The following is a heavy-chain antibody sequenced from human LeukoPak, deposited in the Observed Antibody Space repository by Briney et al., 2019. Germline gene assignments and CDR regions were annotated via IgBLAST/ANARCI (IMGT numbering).Heavy chain of an antibody. Sequence: GGSLRLSCAASGVTVSSNYMTWVRQAPGKGLEWVSVIYSGGSTYYADSVKGRFTISRDTSENMVYLQMNSLRAEDTAVYYCARAPYSGNWYYFDYWGQGTLVTVSS. J-gene: IGHJ4*02. CDR3: ARAPYSGNWYYFDY. CDR2: IYSGGST. CDR1: GVTVSSNY. D-gene: IGHD6-13*01. V-gene: IGHV3-53*01.